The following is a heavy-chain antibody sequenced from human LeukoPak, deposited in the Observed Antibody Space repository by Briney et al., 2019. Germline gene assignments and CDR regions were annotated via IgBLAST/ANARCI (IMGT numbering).Heavy chain of an antibody. CDR3: ARMSTGYYDDY. V-gene: IGHV3-48*01. Sequence: PGGSLRLSCVASGFTFSTFGMNWVRHAPGKGLEWVSYVSSSRTTIYYADSVKGRFTISRDDAKSSLYLQMNSLRAEDTALYYCARMSTGYYDDYWGQGTLVAVSS. D-gene: IGHD3-9*01. CDR2: VSSSRTTI. J-gene: IGHJ4*02. CDR1: GFTFSTFG.